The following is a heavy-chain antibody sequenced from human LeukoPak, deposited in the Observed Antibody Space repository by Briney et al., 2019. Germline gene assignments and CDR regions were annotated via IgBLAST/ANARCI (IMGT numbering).Heavy chain of an antibody. CDR2: IPYDGSNT. CDR1: GFTFSSYG. D-gene: IGHD3-22*01. J-gene: IGHJ3*02. Sequence: GGSLRLSCAASGFTFSSYGMHWVRQAPGKGLEWVAVIPYDGSNTYYADSVKGRFTISRDNSKDTLYLQMNSLRAEDTAVYYCAKDRDRIVVVDAFDIWGQGTMVTVSS. V-gene: IGHV3-30*18. CDR3: AKDRDRIVVVDAFDI.